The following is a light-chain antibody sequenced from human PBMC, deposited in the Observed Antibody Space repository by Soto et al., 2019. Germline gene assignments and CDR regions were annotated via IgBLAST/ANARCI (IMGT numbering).Light chain of an antibody. V-gene: IGKV1-9*01. Sequence: IQLTNSPSSLTASAGAIATITCRASQGISSYLGWYQQKPGKAPNLLIYDASTLHSGVPSRFSGGGSGTDFTLTISSLQPDDVATHYCQHYNSYSEAFGQATKVDIK. J-gene: IGKJ1*01. CDR2: DAS. CDR1: QGISSY. CDR3: QHYNSYSEA.